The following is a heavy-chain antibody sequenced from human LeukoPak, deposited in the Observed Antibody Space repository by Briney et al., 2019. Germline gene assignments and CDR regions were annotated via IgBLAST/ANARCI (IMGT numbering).Heavy chain of an antibody. CDR1: GLTVSSNY. V-gene: IGHV3-53*01. CDR3: ARVGGWSNYYYYGMDV. Sequence: GGSLRLSCAASGLTVSSNYMSWVRQAPGKGLEWVSVIYSGGSTYYADSVKGRFTISRDNSKNTLYLQMNSLRAEDTAVYYCARVGGWSNYYYYGMDVWGQGTTVTVSS. J-gene: IGHJ6*02. D-gene: IGHD6-19*01. CDR2: IYSGGST.